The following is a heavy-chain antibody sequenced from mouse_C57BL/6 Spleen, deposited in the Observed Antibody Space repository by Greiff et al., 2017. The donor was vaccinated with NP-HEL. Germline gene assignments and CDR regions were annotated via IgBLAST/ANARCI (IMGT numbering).Heavy chain of an antibody. CDR1: GYAFSSSW. CDR2: IYPGDGDT. V-gene: IGHV1-82*01. D-gene: IGHD1-1*01. CDR3: ARYYYGSSYDYAMDY. J-gene: IGHJ4*01. Sequence: VQLQQSGPELVKPGASVKISCKASGYAFSSSWMNWVKQRPGKGLEWIGRIYPGDGDTNYNGKFKGKATLTADKSSSTAYMQLSSLTSEDSAVYCCARYYYGSSYDYAMDYWGQGTSVTVSS.